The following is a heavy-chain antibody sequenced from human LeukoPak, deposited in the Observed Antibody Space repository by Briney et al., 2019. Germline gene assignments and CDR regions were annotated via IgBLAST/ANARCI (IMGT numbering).Heavy chain of an antibody. V-gene: IGHV3-43*02. CDR2: ISGDGVST. CDR1: GLPIADFA. Sequence: GGSLRLSCVASGLPIADFAMRWVRQAPGKGLEWVSLISGDGVSTFYADSVKGRFSISRDNSKNSLSLEMNSLRTEDTAMYYCARESGKFDYWGQGTLVAVSS. CDR3: ARESGKFDY. J-gene: IGHJ4*02.